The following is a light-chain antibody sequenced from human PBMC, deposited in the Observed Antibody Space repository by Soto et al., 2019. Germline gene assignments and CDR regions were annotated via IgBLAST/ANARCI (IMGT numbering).Light chain of an antibody. J-gene: IGKJ1*01. Sequence: EIVLTQSPGTLSLSPGERATLSCRASQIVSSSYLAWYQQRPGQAPRLLIFGASSRATGIPDRFSGSGSGTDFTLTISRLEPEDFAVYYCQQYGTSPWTFGQGTEVEIK. CDR1: QIVSSSY. V-gene: IGKV3-20*01. CDR2: GAS. CDR3: QQYGTSPWT.